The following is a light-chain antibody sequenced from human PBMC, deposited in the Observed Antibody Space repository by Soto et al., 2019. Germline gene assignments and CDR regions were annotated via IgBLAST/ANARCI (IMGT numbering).Light chain of an antibody. CDR3: QHRNSDSQT. CDR1: QSIRYY. Sequence: IQLTQSPPTLSASVGDRVTITCRASQSIRYYLAWYQQMPGKAPKLLIYGASSLQSGVPSRFSGSGSGAEFTLTISSLQPDDFATAFCQHRNSDSQTFGQGTKVDIK. V-gene: IGKV1-5*01. CDR2: GAS. J-gene: IGKJ1*01.